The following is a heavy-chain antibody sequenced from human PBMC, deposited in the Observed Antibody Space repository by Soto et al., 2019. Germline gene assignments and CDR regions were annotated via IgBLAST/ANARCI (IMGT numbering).Heavy chain of an antibody. J-gene: IGHJ4*02. D-gene: IGHD3-22*01. CDR3: ATEVSYYYDSSGYYYVQYFDY. Sequence: ASVKVSCKVSGYTLTELSMHWVRQAPGKGLEWMGGFDPEDGETIYAQKFQGRVTMTEDTSTDTAYMELSSLRSEDTAVYYCATEVSYYYDSSGYYYVQYFDYWGQGTLVTVSS. V-gene: IGHV1-24*01. CDR1: GYTLTELS. CDR2: FDPEDGET.